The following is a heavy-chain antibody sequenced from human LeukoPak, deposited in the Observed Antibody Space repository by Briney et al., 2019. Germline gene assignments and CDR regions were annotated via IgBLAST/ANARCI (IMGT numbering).Heavy chain of an antibody. CDR1: GGSISSYY. Sequence: SETLSLTCTVSGGSISSYYWSWIRQPPGKGLEWIGYIYYSGSTNYNPSLKSRVTISVDTSKNQFSLKLSSVTAADTAVYYCARGGACSSTSCYFDPWGQGALVTVSS. CDR3: ARGGACSSTSCYFDP. CDR2: IYYSGST. D-gene: IGHD2-2*01. V-gene: IGHV4-59*01. J-gene: IGHJ5*02.